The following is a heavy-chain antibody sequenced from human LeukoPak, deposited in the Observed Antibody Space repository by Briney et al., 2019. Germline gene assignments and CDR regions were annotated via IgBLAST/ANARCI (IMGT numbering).Heavy chain of an antibody. Sequence: WASLRLSCAASGCTFSSYALSWVRQAPGKGLEWVSLISGIGGSTYYADSVKGRFTISRDNSNNPLYLQMNSLRAEDTAVYYCAKDRPDILTGSQFDYWGQGTLVTVSS. J-gene: IGHJ4*02. CDR2: ISGIGGST. D-gene: IGHD3-9*01. CDR3: AKDRPDILTGSQFDY. CDR1: GCTFSSYA. V-gene: IGHV3-23*01.